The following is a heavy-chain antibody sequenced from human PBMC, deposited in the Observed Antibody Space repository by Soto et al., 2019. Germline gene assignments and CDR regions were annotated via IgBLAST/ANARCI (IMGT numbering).Heavy chain of an antibody. Sequence: GGSLRLSCAASGFTFSSYAMSWVRQAPGKGLEWVSAISGSGGSTYYADSVKGRFTISRDNSKNTLYLQMNSLRAEDTAVYYCAKEGTLRAIFGVVPTGFDYWGQGTLVTVSS. V-gene: IGHV3-23*01. CDR2: ISGSGGST. CDR3: AKEGTLRAIFGVVPTGFDY. CDR1: GFTFSSYA. D-gene: IGHD3-3*01. J-gene: IGHJ4*02.